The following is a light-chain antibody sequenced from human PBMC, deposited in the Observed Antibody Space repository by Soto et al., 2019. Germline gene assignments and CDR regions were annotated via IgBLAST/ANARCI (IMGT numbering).Light chain of an antibody. Sequence: IVMTQSPDSLAVSLGESATINCKSSQSVLYSSNNKNYLAWYQQKPGQPPKLLIYWASTRESGVPDRFSGSGSGKDFTLTISSLQAEDVAVYYCQQYYSSPWTFGHGTKVDIX. CDR1: QSVLYSSNNKNY. CDR3: QQYYSSPWT. V-gene: IGKV4-1*01. CDR2: WAS. J-gene: IGKJ1*01.